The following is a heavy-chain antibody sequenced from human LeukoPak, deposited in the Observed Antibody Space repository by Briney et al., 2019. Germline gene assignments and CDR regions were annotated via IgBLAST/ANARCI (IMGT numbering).Heavy chain of an antibody. V-gene: IGHV1-8*03. D-gene: IGHD2-8*01. Sequence: GASVKVSCKASGYTFTSYDINWVRQATGQGLEWMGWMNPNRGNTGYAQKFQGRVTITSNTSISTAYIELSSRRSEDTAVYYCARGRQDIVLMVYATLGRGAFDICGQGTMVTVSS. CDR3: ARGRQDIVLMVYATLGRGAFDI. J-gene: IGHJ3*02. CDR2: MNPNRGNT. CDR1: GYTFTSYD.